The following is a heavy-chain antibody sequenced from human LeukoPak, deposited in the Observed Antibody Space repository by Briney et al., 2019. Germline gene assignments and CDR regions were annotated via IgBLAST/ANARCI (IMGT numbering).Heavy chain of an antibody. J-gene: IGHJ4*02. Sequence: GGSLTLSCAASGFTFSSYGMHWVRQAPGKGLEWVAVISYDGSNKYYADSVKGRFTISRDNSKNTLYLQMNSLRAEDTAVYYCAKDLDYDFWSGYPGFDYWGQGTLVTVSS. CDR3: AKDLDYDFWSGYPGFDY. CDR2: ISYDGSNK. CDR1: GFTFSSYG. D-gene: IGHD3-3*01. V-gene: IGHV3-30*18.